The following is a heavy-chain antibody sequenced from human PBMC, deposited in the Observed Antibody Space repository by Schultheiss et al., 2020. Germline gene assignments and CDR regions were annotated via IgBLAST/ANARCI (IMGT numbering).Heavy chain of an antibody. J-gene: IGHJ6*02. V-gene: IGHV3-74*01. CDR2: INSDGSSR. CDR3: GRERFDGYRRYGMDV. Sequence: GGSLRLSCAVSGFTFNSYWMHWVRQAPGKGLVWVSRINSDGSSRSYADSVKGRFTISRDNAKNTLYLQMNSLRADDTAVYYCGRERFDGYRRYGMDVWGQGTTVTVSS. CDR1: GFTFNSYW. D-gene: IGHD6-13*01.